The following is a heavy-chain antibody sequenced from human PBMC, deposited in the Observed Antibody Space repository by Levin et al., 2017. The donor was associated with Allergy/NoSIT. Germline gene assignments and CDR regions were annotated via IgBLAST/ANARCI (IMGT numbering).Heavy chain of an antibody. J-gene: IGHJ4*02. CDR1: GGSISSSSYY. CDR3: GNRGLAAAGTDY. Sequence: PSETLSLTCTVSGGSISSSSYYWGWIRQPPGKGLEWIGSIYYSGSTYYNPSLKSRVTISVDTSKNQFSLKLSSVTAADTAVYYCGNRGLAAAGTDYWGQGTLVTVSS. CDR2: IYYSGST. V-gene: IGHV4-39*01. D-gene: IGHD6-13*01.